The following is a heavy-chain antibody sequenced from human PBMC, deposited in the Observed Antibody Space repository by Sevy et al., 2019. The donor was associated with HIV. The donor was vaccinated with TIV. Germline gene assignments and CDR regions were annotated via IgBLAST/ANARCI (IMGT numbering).Heavy chain of an antibody. CDR2: IYYSGST. CDR1: GGSISSYY. Sequence: SETLSLTCTVSGGSISSYYWSWIRQPPGKGLEWIGYIYYSGSTNYNPSLKSRVTISVDTSKNQFSLKLNSVTAADTAVYYCARVTAMYWFDPWGQGTLVTVSS. J-gene: IGHJ5*02. D-gene: IGHD5-18*01. V-gene: IGHV4-59*01. CDR3: ARVTAMYWFDP.